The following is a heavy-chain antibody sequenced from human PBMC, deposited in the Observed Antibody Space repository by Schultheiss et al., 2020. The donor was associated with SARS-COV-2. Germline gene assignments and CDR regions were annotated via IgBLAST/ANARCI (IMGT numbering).Heavy chain of an antibody. V-gene: IGHV4-34*01. CDR1: GGSFSGYY. Sequence: ESLKISCAVYGGSFSGYYWSWIRQPPGKGLEWIGEINHSGSTNYNPSLKSRVTISVDTSKNQFSLKLSSVTAADTAVYYCARLSRARVVVVAAAALAFDIWGQGTMVTVSS. CDR2: INHSGST. CDR3: ARLSRARVVVVAAAALAFDI. J-gene: IGHJ3*02. D-gene: IGHD2-2*01.